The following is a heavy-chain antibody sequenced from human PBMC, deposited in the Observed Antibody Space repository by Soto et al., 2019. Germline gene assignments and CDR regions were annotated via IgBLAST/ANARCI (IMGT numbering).Heavy chain of an antibody. V-gene: IGHV5-51*01. CDR1: GYSFTRYW. D-gene: IGHD6-19*01. Sequence: PWESLTISCTCSGYSFTRYWIGWVRQMPGKGLEWMGIIYPGDSDTRYSPSFQGQVTISADKSISTAYLQWSSLKASDTAMYYCARYSSGSNYGMDVWGQGTTVTVSS. CDR2: IYPGDSDT. CDR3: ARYSSGSNYGMDV. J-gene: IGHJ6*02.